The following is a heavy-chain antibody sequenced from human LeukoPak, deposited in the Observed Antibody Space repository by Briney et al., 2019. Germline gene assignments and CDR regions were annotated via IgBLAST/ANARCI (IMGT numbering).Heavy chain of an antibody. CDR2: IYHRGAT. J-gene: IGHJ4*02. CDR1: GDSISTTTW. D-gene: IGHD3-3*01. CDR3: ARSLDFWSGYFDY. V-gene: IGHV4-4*02. Sequence: PSGTLSLTCAVSGDSISTTTWWTWVRQSPGRGLEWIGEIYHRGATNYNPSLKSRVTMSVDNSKNQFSLKLNSVTAADTAVYYCARSLDFWSGYFDYWGQGTLSPSPQ.